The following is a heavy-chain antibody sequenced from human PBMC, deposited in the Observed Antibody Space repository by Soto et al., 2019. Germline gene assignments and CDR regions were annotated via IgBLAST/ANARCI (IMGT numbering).Heavy chain of an antibody. J-gene: IGHJ4*02. CDR3: ARDLMAGIAAAGRSICDY. Sequence: ASVTVSCKASGYTFTSYYMHWVRPAPGPVLEWMGIINPSDGSTSYAQKFQGRVTMTRDTSTSTVYMELSSLRSEDTAVYYCARDLMAGIAAAGRSICDYWGQGTLVTVSA. V-gene: IGHV1-46*01. CDR2: INPSDGST. CDR1: GYTFTSYY. D-gene: IGHD6-13*01.